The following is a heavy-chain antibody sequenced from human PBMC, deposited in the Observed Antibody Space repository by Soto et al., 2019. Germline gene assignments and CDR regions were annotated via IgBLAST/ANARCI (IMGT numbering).Heavy chain of an antibody. V-gene: IGHV3-48*03. CDR1: GFTFSSYE. Sequence: PGGSLRLSCAASGFTFSSYEMNWVRQAPGKGLEWVSYISSSGSTIYYADSVKGRFTISRDNAKNSLYLQMNSLRAEDTAVYYCARVWRITIFGVVGDYWGQGTLVTVSS. D-gene: IGHD3-3*01. J-gene: IGHJ4*02. CDR2: ISSSGSTI. CDR3: ARVWRITIFGVVGDY.